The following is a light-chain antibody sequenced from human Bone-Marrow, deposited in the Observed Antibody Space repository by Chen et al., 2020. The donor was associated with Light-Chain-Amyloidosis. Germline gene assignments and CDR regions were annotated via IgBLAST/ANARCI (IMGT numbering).Light chain of an antibody. CDR3: GAWDDSRSGWCWV. CDR2: RKK. V-gene: IGLV1-47*01. J-gene: IGLJ3*02. CDR1: SSNIGSNY. Sequence: QSVLTQPPSASGTPGQRVTISCSGSSSNIGSNYVYWYQQLPGTAPHHLIYRKKQRPEGVPDRVSGSKSGTYACRAISGSRSEEEADYDCGAWDDSRSGWCWVFGGGTKLTVL.